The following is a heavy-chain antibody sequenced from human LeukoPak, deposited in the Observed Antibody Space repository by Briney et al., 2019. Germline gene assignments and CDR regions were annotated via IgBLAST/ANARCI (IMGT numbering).Heavy chain of an antibody. D-gene: IGHD3-10*01. CDR3: ARGSEELLWFGELSYFDY. V-gene: IGHV1-18*01. CDR1: GYTFTSYG. Sequence: AASVKVSCKASGYTFTSYGISWVRQAPGQGLEWMGWISAYNGNTNYAQKLQGRVTMTTDTSTSTAYMELRSLRSDDTAVYYCARGSEELLWFGELSYFDYWGQGTLVTVSS. J-gene: IGHJ4*02. CDR2: ISAYNGNT.